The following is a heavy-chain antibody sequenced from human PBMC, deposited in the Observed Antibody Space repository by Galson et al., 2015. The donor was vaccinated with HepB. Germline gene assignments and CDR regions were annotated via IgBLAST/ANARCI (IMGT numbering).Heavy chain of an antibody. Sequence: SVKVSCKASGYTFTSYGISWVRQAPGQGLEWMGWISAYNGNTNYAQKLQGRVTMTTDTSTSTAYMELRSLRSDDTAVYYCARDLRDSSDLYGMDVWGQGTTATVSS. CDR3: ARDLRDSSDLYGMDV. CDR1: GYTFTSYG. J-gene: IGHJ6*02. D-gene: IGHD3-22*01. CDR2: ISAYNGNT. V-gene: IGHV1-18*01.